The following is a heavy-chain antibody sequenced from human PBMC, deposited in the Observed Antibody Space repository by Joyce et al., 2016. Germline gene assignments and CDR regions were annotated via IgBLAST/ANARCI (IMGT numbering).Heavy chain of an antibody. D-gene: IGHD6-19*01. CDR2: ILYRGST. CDR3: ARDSSGWLLFDY. CDR1: GASISTYY. V-gene: IGHV4-59*01. J-gene: IGHJ4*02. Sequence: QVLLQESGPGLVRPSETLSLTCAVSGASISTYYWNWIRQTPGKGLEWIGSILYRGSTNYSPSLKSRITISMDMSENRFSLNLNSVTDEDTALYFCARDSSGWLLFDYWGQGVLVTVSS.